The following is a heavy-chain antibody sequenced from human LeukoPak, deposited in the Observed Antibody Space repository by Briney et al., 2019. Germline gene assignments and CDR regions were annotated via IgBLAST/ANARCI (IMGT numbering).Heavy chain of an antibody. J-gene: IGHJ5*02. CDR1: GYSFTTYW. D-gene: IGHD5-18*01. V-gene: IGHV5-51*01. Sequence: GESLKISCKASGYSFTTYWIGWVRQVPGKGLEWVGIIYPADSTAKYSPSFQGQVTISVDKSISTAYLQWSSLKASDTAMYYCARHGQLGGFSSFDPWGQGTLVTVSS. CDR3: ARHGQLGGFSSFDP. CDR2: IYPADSTA.